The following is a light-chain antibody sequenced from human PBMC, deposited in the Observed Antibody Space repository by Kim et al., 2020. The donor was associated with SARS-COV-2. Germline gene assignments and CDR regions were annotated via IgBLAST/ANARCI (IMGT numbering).Light chain of an antibody. J-gene: IGKJ4*01. Sequence: DFQMTQSPSSLSASVGDRVTITCRASQGISNFLAWYQQKPGKVPKLLIYATSTLQSDVPSRFSGGGSGTDFTLTISGLQPEDVATYYCQNYNGPPLIFGGGTKVDIK. CDR3: QNYNGPPLI. CDR2: ATS. V-gene: IGKV1-27*01. CDR1: QGISNF.